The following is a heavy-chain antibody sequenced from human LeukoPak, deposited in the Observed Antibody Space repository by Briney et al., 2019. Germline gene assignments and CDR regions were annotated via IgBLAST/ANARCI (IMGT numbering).Heavy chain of an antibody. CDR3: ARDFYDSSGYYYDY. J-gene: IGHJ4*02. Sequence: GGSLRLSCAASGFTFSSYAMSWVRQAPGKGLEWVSAISGSGGSTYYADSVKGRFTISRDNSKNTLYLQMNSLRAEDTAVYYCARDFYDSSGYYYDYWGQGTLVTVSS. V-gene: IGHV3-23*01. D-gene: IGHD3-22*01. CDR2: ISGSGGST. CDR1: GFTFSSYA.